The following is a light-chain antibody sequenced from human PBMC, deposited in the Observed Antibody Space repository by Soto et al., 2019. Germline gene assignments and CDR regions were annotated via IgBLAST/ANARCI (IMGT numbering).Light chain of an antibody. CDR2: GAS. CDR3: QQYGSSQFT. Sequence: DIVLTQSPGTLSLPPGERATLSCRASQSVSSSYLAWYQQKPGHAPRLLIYGASSRATGIPDRFSGSGSGTDFTLTISRLEPEDFALYYCQQYGSSQFTFGPGTKVDIK. J-gene: IGKJ3*01. CDR1: QSVSSSY. V-gene: IGKV3-20*01.